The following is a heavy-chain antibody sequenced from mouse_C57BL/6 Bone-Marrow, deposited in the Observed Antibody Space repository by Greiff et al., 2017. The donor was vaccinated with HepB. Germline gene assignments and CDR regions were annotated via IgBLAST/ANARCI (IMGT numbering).Heavy chain of an antibody. CDR3: ARLRYFDS. J-gene: IGHJ2*01. V-gene: IGHV1-26*01. CDR2: INPNNGGT. CDR1: GYTFTDYY. Sequence: VQLQQSGPELVKPGASVKISCKASGYTFTDYYMNWVKQSHGKSLEWIGDINPNNGGTSYNQKFKGKATLTVDKSSSTAYMELRSLTSEDSAVYYCARLRYFDSWGQGTTLTVSS.